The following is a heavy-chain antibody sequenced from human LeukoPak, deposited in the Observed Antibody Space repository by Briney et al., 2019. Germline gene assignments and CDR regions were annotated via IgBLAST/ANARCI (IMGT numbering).Heavy chain of an antibody. CDR3: ARAPITIFGVVIRKKHAFDI. CDR2: INHSGST. J-gene: IGHJ3*02. D-gene: IGHD3-3*01. CDR1: GGSFSGYY. V-gene: IGHV4-34*01. Sequence: PSETLSLTCAVYGGSFSGYYWSWIRQPPGKGLEWIGEINHSGSTNYNPSLKSRVTISVDTSKNQFSLKLSSVTAADTAVYYCARAPITIFGVVIRKKHAFDIWGQGTMVTVSS.